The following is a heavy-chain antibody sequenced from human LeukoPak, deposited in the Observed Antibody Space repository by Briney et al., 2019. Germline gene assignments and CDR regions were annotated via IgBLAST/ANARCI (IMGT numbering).Heavy chain of an antibody. CDR3: AHSPNYYSNYYMDV. CDR2: IYWDDDT. CDR1: WFSFTTNGVG. V-gene: IGHV2-5*02. Sequence: SGPTLVNPTQTLTLTCTSSWFSFTTNGVGVGWVRQSPGEALECLALIYWDDDTRYSPSLKGRLTITKDTSKDQVVLTMSNMDPVDTGTYYCAHSPNYYSNYYMDVWGKGTTVTVSS. J-gene: IGHJ6*03.